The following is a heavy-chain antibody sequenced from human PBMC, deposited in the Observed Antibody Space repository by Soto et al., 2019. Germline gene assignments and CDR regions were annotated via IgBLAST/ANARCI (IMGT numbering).Heavy chain of an antibody. Sequence: QAQLVQSGPEMKKPGSSMRVSCKDSGGLFSSFAISWVRQAPGQGLEWLGGIIPVFGTTNYAEKFHGRVTITADESTNTAYMELSGLRSGDTAIYYCARGGGPYVWFNEFWGQGTLVTVSS. CDR3: ARGGGPYVWFNEF. CDR2: IIPVFGTT. V-gene: IGHV1-69*01. CDR1: GGLFSSFA. J-gene: IGHJ4*02. D-gene: IGHD3-16*01.